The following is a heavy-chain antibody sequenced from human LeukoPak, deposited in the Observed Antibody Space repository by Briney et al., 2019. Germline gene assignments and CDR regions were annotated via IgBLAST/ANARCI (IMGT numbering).Heavy chain of an antibody. V-gene: IGHV4-31*03. CDR2: IHYRGTT. Sequence: PSETLSLTCTVSGGSISSSIYFWSWIRQHPGKGLEWIGYIHYRGTTYYNPSLKSRVTISIDTSENHFSLNVSSVTAADTAVYYCARAGSSGWYRNAFDIWGQGTLVTGSS. CDR1: GGSISSSIYF. D-gene: IGHD6-19*01. CDR3: ARAGSSGWYRNAFDI. J-gene: IGHJ3*02.